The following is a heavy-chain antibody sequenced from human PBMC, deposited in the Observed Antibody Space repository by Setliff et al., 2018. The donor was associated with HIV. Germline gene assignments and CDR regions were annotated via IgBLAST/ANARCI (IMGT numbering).Heavy chain of an antibody. Sequence: PSETLSLTCTVSGGFISDHYWSWIRQPPGKGLEWLGSLYHTGSNNYNPSLKSRITVSVDRSKNQFSLKLTSVTAADTALYYCAGVPPFSGSNFSWYFDLWGRGTLVTVSS. CDR3: AGVPPFSGSNFSWYFDL. CDR2: LYHTGSN. J-gene: IGHJ2*01. V-gene: IGHV4-59*11. D-gene: IGHD1-26*01. CDR1: GGFISDHY.